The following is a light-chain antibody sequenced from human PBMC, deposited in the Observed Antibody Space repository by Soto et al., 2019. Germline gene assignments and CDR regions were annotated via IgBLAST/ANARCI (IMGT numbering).Light chain of an antibody. CDR1: QSVSSN. Sequence: EIVMTQSPATLSVSPGARATLSCRASQSVSSNLAWYQQKPGQAPRLLIYGASTRATGIPARFSGSGSGTEFTLTISSLQSEDFAVYYCQQYNNWLPTFVGGTKVDIK. CDR2: GAS. J-gene: IGKJ4*01. V-gene: IGKV3D-15*01. CDR3: QQYNNWLPT.